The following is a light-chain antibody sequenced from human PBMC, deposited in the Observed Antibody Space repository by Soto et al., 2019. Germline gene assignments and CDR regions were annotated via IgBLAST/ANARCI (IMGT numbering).Light chain of an antibody. CDR1: SSNIGTNS. J-gene: IGLJ1*01. CDR2: NKD. V-gene: IGLV1-44*01. Sequence: QSVLTQPPSASGTPGQRVTISCSGGSSNIGTNSVNWYQQLPGRAPKLLIYNKDLRPSGVPDRFSGSKSGTSASLAISGLQSEDEADYYCAAWDDSLNGFYVFGIGTKVTVL. CDR3: AAWDDSLNGFYV.